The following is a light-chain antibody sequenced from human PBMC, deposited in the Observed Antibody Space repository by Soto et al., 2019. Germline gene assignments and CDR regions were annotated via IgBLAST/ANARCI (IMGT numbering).Light chain of an antibody. V-gene: IGLV2-14*01. Sequence: ALTQPASVSWSPGQSITISCTGTSSDVCGYNYVSWYQQHPGKAPRVMIYEVSNRPAGVSYRFSGSKSGNTASLTISGLQAEDEADYYCSSYTSTSTFNYVFGTGTKVTVL. CDR3: SSYTSTSTFNYV. CDR2: EVS. J-gene: IGLJ1*01. CDR1: SSDVCGYNY.